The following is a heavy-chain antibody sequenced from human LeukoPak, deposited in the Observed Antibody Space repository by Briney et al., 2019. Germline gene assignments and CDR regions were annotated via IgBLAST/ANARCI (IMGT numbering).Heavy chain of an antibody. J-gene: IGHJ4*02. CDR2: ISAYNGNT. D-gene: IGHD6-13*01. CDR1: GYTFTNYG. CDR3: ARDLAWGYVEQQLGWLDY. Sequence: ASVTVSCKASGYTFTNYGISWVRQAPGQGLGWMGWISAYNGNTNYAQKFQDRFTMTTDTSTTTAYMELRSLRSDDTAVYYCARDLAWGYVEQQLGWLDYWGQGTLVTVSS. V-gene: IGHV1-18*01.